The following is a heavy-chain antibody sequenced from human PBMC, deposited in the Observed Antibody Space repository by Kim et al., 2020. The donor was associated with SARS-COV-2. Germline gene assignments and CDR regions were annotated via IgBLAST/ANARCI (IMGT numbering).Heavy chain of an antibody. V-gene: IGHV4-39*01. J-gene: IGHJ4*02. D-gene: IGHD2-21*02. Sequence: RVTIAVDTSKNQFSLKLSSVTAADTAVYYCARRKQANPDYCGGDCYFDYWGQGTLVTVSS. CDR3: ARRKQANPDYCGGDCYFDY.